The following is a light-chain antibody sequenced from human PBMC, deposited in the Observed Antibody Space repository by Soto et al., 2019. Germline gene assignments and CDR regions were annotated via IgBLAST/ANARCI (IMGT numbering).Light chain of an antibody. CDR3: QHYGSSLSIT. J-gene: IGKJ5*01. V-gene: IGKV3-20*01. Sequence: EIVLTQSPGTLSLSPGERGTLSCRATQNINSRYLAWYQQKPGQAPRLLIFGASNRATGIPDRFSGSGCGTDFTLTISRLEPEDVAVYYCQHYGSSLSITFGQGTRLEIK. CDR2: GAS. CDR1: QNINSRY.